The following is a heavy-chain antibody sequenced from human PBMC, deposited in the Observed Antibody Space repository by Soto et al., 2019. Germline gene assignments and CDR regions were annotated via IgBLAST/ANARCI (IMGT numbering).Heavy chain of an antibody. D-gene: IGHD6-25*01. J-gene: IGHJ4*02. V-gene: IGHV3-30-3*02. Sequence: QRLPCAASGFTIISFAMHRVRQAPGKGLEWVAVISFDGSSKYYADSVKGRFTISRDNSKSTLYLQMNSLRAEDTAVYYCAKLVLKATADDFWGQGTLVTVSS. CDR1: GFTIISFA. CDR3: AKLVLKATADDF. CDR2: ISFDGSSK.